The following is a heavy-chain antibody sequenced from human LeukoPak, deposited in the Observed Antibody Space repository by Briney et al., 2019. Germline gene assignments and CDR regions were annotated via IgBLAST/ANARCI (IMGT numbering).Heavy chain of an antibody. J-gene: IGHJ5*02. D-gene: IGHD2-2*02. CDR3: ARDCSSTTCYTRSFDP. CDR2: IYHSGST. V-gene: IGHV4-38-2*02. CDR1: GYSISSGYY. Sequence: PSETLSLTCTVSGYSISSGYYWGWIRQPPGKGLERIGSIYHSGSTYYNPYLKSRVSISGDTSKNQFSLHLSSVTATDTAVYYCARDCSSTTCYTRSFDPWGQGTLVTVSS.